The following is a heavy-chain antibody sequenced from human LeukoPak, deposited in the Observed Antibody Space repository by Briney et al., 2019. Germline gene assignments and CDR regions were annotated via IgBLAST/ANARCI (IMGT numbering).Heavy chain of an antibody. D-gene: IGHD3-10*01. V-gene: IGHV4-61*09. CDR3: VRGPYGSSISNWFDP. CDR1: GGSISSGSYY. J-gene: IGHJ5*02. CDR2: IYYNGDT. Sequence: SQTLSLTCTVSGGSISSGSYYWSWIRQPAGKGLEWIGYIYYNGDTHYNPSLNSRLSMSVDTPNKQFSLNLRSVTAADTAVYYCVRGPYGSSISNWFDPWGQGLLVTVSS.